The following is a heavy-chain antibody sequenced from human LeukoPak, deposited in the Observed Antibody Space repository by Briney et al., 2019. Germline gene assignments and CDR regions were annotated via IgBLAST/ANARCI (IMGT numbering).Heavy chain of an antibody. Sequence: PGGSLRLSCAASGFTFSNFGMHWVRQAPGKGLEWVAFIRYDGSNKYYADSVKGRFTISRDNAKNSLYLQMNSLRAEDTAVYYCASQTPYSSGWYNYWGQGTLVTVSS. D-gene: IGHD6-19*01. V-gene: IGHV3-30*02. J-gene: IGHJ4*02. CDR2: IRYDGSNK. CDR3: ASQTPYSSGWYNY. CDR1: GFTFSNFG.